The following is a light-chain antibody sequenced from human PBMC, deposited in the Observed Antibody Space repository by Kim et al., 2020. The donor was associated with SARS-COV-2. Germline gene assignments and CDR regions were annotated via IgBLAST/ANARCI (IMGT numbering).Light chain of an antibody. J-gene: IGLJ2*01. CDR1: SSDVGRCGY. Sequence: GQTVTLSWAETSSDVGRCGYVSWYQPKPGKDPQVVCYAVTNRPSGVSTRFSGSKSGNTASLPSSGLQAGDGADYYCASSGSGHTVIFGGGTQLTVL. CDR2: AVT. V-gene: IGLV2-14*03. CDR3: ASSGSGHTVI.